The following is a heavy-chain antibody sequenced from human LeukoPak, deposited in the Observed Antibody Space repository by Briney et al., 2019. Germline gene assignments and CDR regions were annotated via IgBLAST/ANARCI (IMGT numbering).Heavy chain of an antibody. J-gene: IGHJ3*02. V-gene: IGHV4-4*09. CDR2: IYTSGST. CDR1: GGSISSYY. CDR3: ARPRSGSLSEFDI. D-gene: IGHD3-16*02. Sequence: SETLSLTCTVSGGSISSYYWNWIRQPPGKGLEWIGYIYTSGSTSYNPSLKSRVTLSVDTSKNQFSLKLTSVTAADTAVYYCARPRSGSLSEFDIWGQGTLVTVSS.